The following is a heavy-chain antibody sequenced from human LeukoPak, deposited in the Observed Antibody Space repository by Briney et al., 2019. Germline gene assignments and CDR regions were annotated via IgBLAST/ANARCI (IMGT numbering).Heavy chain of an antibody. CDR2: IIPILGIA. J-gene: IGHJ4*02. CDR3: AIGNIVGATSRDFDY. CDR1: GGTFSSYA. Sequence: SVKVSCKASGGTFSSYAISWVRQAPGQGLEWMGRIIPILGIANYAQKFQGRVTITADKSTSTAYMELSSLRSEDTAVYYCAIGNIVGATSRDFDYWGQGTLVTVSS. V-gene: IGHV1-69*04. D-gene: IGHD1-26*01.